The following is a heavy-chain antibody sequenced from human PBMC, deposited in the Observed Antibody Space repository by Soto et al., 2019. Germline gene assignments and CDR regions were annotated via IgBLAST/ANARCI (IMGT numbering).Heavy chain of an antibody. V-gene: IGHV4-34*01. CDR2: ITHSGST. CDR3: ARGPVGGGNSPPYYYYGMDV. J-gene: IGHJ6*02. CDR1: GYSISLGYY. D-gene: IGHD2-21*02. Sequence: PSETLSLTCAVSGYSISLGYYWSWIRQPPGKGLEWIGEITHSGSTNYNPSLKSRVTISVDTSKDQFSLKLSSVTAADTAVYYCARGPVGGGNSPPYYYYGMDVWGQGTTVTVSS.